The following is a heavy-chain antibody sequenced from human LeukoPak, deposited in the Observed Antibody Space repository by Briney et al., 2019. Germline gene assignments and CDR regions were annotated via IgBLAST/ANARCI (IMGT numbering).Heavy chain of an antibody. J-gene: IGHJ5*02. D-gene: IGHD6-13*01. CDR3: ARGRQQLVRSRSWNWFDP. CDR1: GGSFSGYY. CDR2: INHSGST. V-gene: IGHV4-34*01. Sequence: ETLSLTCAVYGGSFSGYYRSWIRQPPGKGLEWNGEINHSGSTNYNPSLKSRVTISVDTSKNQFSLKLSSVTAADTAVYYCARGRQQLVRSRSWNWFDPWGQGTLVTVSS.